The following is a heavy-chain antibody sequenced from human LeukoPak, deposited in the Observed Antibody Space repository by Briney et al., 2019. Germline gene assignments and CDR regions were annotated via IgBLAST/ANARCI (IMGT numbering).Heavy chain of an antibody. CDR3: ARGGYSYGSPNYYYYYMDV. J-gene: IGHJ6*03. V-gene: IGHV1-69*06. Sequence: ASVKVSCKASGGTFSSYAISWVRQVPGQGLEWMGGIIPIFGTANYAQKFQGRVTITADKSTSTAYMELSSLRSEDTAVYYCARGGYSYGSPNYYYYYMDVWGKGTTVTVSS. D-gene: IGHD5-18*01. CDR1: GGTFSSYA. CDR2: IIPIFGTA.